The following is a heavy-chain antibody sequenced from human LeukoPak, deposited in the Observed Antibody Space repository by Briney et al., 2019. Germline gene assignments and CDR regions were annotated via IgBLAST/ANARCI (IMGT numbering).Heavy chain of an antibody. V-gene: IGHV3-23*01. CDR2: ISGSGGST. CDR1: GFTFSSSA. CDR3: AKVKGGSSSWLYYFDY. Sequence: QSGGSLRLSCAASGFTFSSSAMSWVRQAPGKGLEWVSAISGSGGSTYYADSVKGRFTISRDNSKNTLYLQMNSLRAEDTAVYYCAKVKGGSSSWLYYFDYWGQGTLVTVSS. J-gene: IGHJ4*02. D-gene: IGHD6-13*01.